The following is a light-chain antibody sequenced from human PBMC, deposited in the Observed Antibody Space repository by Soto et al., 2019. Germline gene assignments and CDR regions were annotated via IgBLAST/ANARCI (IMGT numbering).Light chain of an antibody. CDR2: EVS. CDR1: ISDVGGYNY. J-gene: IGLJ2*01. V-gene: IGLV2-8*01. CDR3: GSYAGFNKDVA. Sequence: QSVLTQPPSASGSPGQSVTISCTGTISDVGGYNYVSWYQQHPGKAPKLMIYEVSERPSGVPDRSSGSKSGNTSSLTVSGLQAEDEADYYRGSYAGFNKDVAFGGGTKVTVL.